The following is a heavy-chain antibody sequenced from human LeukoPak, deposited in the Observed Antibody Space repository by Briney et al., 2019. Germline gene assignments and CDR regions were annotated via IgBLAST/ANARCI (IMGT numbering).Heavy chain of an antibody. CDR2: ISAYKSFT. V-gene: IGHV1-18*01. CDR3: ARDVTGVARWLDP. D-gene: IGHD5-12*01. Sequence: ASVKVSCKASGDAFSSYGISWLRQAPGQGPEWMGWISAYKSFTNPSQKFHGRVTITSDTSTTTAFLELKGLTLDDTAVYYCARDVTGVARWLDPWGQGTLVTVSS. J-gene: IGHJ5*02. CDR1: GDAFSSYG.